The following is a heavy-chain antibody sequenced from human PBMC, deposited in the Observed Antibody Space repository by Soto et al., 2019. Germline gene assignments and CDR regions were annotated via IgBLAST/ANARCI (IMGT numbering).Heavy chain of an antibody. CDR3: VRGLRYSGMDV. J-gene: IGHJ6*02. D-gene: IGHD2-15*01. V-gene: IGHV4-34*01. CDR1: GGSINSYW. CDR2: IDHSGST. Sequence: SETLSLTCSVSGGSINSYWWTWIRQPPGRGLEWIGEIDHSGSTNYNPSLEGRVTMSIDTAKNRFSLNVTSVTAADTAVYYCVRGLRYSGMDVWGQGTTVTVSS.